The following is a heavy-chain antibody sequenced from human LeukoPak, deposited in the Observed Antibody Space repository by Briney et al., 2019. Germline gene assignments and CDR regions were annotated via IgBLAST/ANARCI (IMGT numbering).Heavy chain of an antibody. J-gene: IGHJ6*03. CDR1: GFTFSRSW. D-gene: IGHD3-10*01. Sequence: GGSLRLSCAASGFTFSRSWMTWVRQAPGTGLEWVSSISSSSSYIYYADSVKGRFTISRDNAKNSLYLQMNSLRAEDTAVYYCARDRVGMDVWGKGTTVTVSS. CDR3: ARDRVGMDV. V-gene: IGHV3-21*01. CDR2: ISSSSSYI.